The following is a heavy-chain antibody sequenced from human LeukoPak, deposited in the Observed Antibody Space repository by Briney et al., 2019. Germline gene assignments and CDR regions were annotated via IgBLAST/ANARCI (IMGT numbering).Heavy chain of an antibody. J-gene: IGHJ4*02. CDR1: GGSISGYY. D-gene: IGHD3-10*01. Sequence: KPSETLSLTCTVSGGSISGYYWSWIRQSPGKGLESIGFIYYTGSTNYNPSLNSRVTISLDTSKNQFSLRLNSVTAADTAVYYCARREYYGSGSYYTGYFDYWGQGTLVTVSS. CDR3: ARREYYGSGSYYTGYFDY. V-gene: IGHV4-59*01. CDR2: IYYTGST.